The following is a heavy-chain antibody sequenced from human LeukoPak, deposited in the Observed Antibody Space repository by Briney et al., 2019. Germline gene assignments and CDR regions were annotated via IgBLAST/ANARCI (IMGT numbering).Heavy chain of an antibody. CDR1: GFTFSSYA. Sequence: GGSLRLSCAASGFTFSSYAMSWVRQAPGKGREWVSSISSSSSYIYYADSVKGRFTISRDNAKNSLYLQMNSLRAEDTAVYYCARGPRDGYNLDAFDIWGQGTMVTVSS. CDR2: ISSSSSYI. D-gene: IGHD5-24*01. J-gene: IGHJ3*02. CDR3: ARGPRDGYNLDAFDI. V-gene: IGHV3-21*01.